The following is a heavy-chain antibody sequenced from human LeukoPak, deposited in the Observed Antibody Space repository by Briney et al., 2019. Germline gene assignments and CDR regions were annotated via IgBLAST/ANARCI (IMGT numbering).Heavy chain of an antibody. CDR3: ARGTAYDSSGYPTGESDY. D-gene: IGHD3-22*01. J-gene: IGHJ4*02. V-gene: IGHV1-69*13. CDR1: GGTFSSYA. CDR2: IIPIFGTA. Sequence: SVKVSCKASGGTFSSYAISCVRQAPGQGLEWMGGIIPIFGTANYAQKSQGRVTITADESTSTAYMELSSLRSEDTAVYYCARGTAYDSSGYPTGESDYWGQGTLVTVSS.